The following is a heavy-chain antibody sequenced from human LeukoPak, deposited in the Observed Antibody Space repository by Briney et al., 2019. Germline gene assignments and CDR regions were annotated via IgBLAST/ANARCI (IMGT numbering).Heavy chain of an antibody. CDR2: IKQDVIEK. CDR3: ARDLAEYSSSPGTFDI. J-gene: IGHJ3*02. CDR1: GFTFSSYW. Sequence: VGSLRLSCAASGFTFSSYWMSWVRQAPGKGLEWVANIKQDVIEKYHVDSVKGRFTIPRDNAKNSLYLQMHSLRAEDTAVSYCARDLAEYSSSPGTFDIWGQGTMVTVSS. D-gene: IGHD6-13*01. V-gene: IGHV3-7*01.